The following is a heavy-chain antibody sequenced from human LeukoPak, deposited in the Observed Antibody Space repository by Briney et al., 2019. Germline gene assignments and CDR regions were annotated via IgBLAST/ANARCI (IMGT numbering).Heavy chain of an antibody. Sequence: SETLSLTCSVSGGSLSHFFWTWIRQSPGGGLEWIASVGHTGTTNYKSSLKSRLTISKDTSKNQVSLRLTSVTVADTAMYYCASSTGAIPGPSWYFDYWGLGTLVTVSS. CDR2: VGHTGTT. J-gene: IGHJ4*02. D-gene: IGHD7-27*01. CDR1: GGSLSHFF. V-gene: IGHV4-59*01. CDR3: ASSTGAIPGPSWYFDY.